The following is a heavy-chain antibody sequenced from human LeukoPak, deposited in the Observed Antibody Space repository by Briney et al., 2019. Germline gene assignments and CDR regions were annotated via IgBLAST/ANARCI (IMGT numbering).Heavy chain of an antibody. J-gene: IGHJ4*02. CDR1: GYSITSGFN. D-gene: IGHD2-2*02. CDR2: IYHSVSA. CDR3: VRYCSSTTCYTRAVDY. V-gene: IGHV4-38-2*02. Sequence: SETLSLTCTVSGYSITSGFNWAWIRQPPGKVLEWIGSIYHSVSACYNPSLKRRVTISVDTSKNQFSLKLSSVTAADTAVYYCVRYCSSTTCYTRAVDYWGQGTLVTVSS.